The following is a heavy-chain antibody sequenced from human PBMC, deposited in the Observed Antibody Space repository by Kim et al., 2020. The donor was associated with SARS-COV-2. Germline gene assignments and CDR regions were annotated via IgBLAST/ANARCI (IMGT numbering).Heavy chain of an antibody. D-gene: IGHD1-26*01. V-gene: IGHV3-23*01. CDR3: AKYEWELLSGPSY. Sequence: YADSVKGRFTISRDNSKNTLYLQMNSLRAEDTAVYYCAKYEWELLSGPSYWGQGTLVTVSS. J-gene: IGHJ4*02.